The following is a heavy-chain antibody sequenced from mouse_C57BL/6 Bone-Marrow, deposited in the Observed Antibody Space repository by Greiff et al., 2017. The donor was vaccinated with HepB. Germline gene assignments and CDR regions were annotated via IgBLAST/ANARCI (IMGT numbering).Heavy chain of an antibody. J-gene: IGHJ2*01. CDR3: AETTYFDY. D-gene: IGHD2-12*01. CDR2: ISDGGSYT. CDR1: GFTFSSYA. V-gene: IGHV5-4*01. Sequence: EVHLVESGGGLVKPGGSLKLSCAASGFTFSSYAMSWVRQTPEKRLEWVATISDGGSYTYYPDNVKGRFTISRDNAKNNLYLQMSHLKSEDTAMYYCAETTYFDYWGQGTTLTVSS.